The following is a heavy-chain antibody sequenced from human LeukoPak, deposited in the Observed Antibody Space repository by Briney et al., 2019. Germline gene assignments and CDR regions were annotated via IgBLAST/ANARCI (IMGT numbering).Heavy chain of an antibody. D-gene: IGHD3-9*01. J-gene: IGHJ4*02. V-gene: IGHV3-30*04. CDR1: GFTFSSYA. CDR3: ARDVGQYYDILTGYCGY. CDR2: ISYGGSNK. Sequence: GGSLRLSCAASGFTFSSYAMHWVRQAPGKGLEWVAVISYGGSNKYYADSVKGRFTISRDNSKNTLYLQMNSLRAEDTAVYYCARDVGQYYDILTGYCGYWGQGTLVTVSS.